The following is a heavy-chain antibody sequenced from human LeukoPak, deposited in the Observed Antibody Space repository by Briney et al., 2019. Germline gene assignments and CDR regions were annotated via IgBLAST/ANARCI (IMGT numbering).Heavy chain of an antibody. Sequence: ASVKVSCKASGYTFTSYGISWVRQAPGQVLEWMGWISAYNGNTNYAQKLQGRVTMTTDTSTSTAYMELRSLRSDDTAVYYCAIGSRYQLLYWFDPWGQGTLVTVSS. CDR3: AIGSRYQLLYWFDP. V-gene: IGHV1-18*01. D-gene: IGHD2-2*01. J-gene: IGHJ5*02. CDR1: GYTFTSYG. CDR2: ISAYNGNT.